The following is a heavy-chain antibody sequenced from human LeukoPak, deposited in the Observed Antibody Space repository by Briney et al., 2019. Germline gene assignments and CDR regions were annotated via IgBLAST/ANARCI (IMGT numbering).Heavy chain of an antibody. CDR2: ISSNGGST. CDR1: GFTFSSYG. CDR3: ARGEYYYMDV. V-gene: IGHV3-64*01. Sequence: PGGSLRLSCAASGFTFSSYGMSWVRQAPGKGLEYVSAISSNGGSTYYANSVKGRFTISRDNSKNTLYLQMGSLRAEDMAVYYCARGEYYYMDVWGKGTTVTVSS. J-gene: IGHJ6*03.